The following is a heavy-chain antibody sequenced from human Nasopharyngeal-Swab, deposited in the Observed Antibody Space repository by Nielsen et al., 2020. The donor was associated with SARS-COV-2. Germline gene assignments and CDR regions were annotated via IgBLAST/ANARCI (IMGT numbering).Heavy chain of an antibody. CDR3: VRATNLGGSLWVPDY. CDR2: INDDGRDT. Sequence: GESLKISSAASGFTFSSYWMHWVRQAPGKGLVWVSRINDDGRDTIYADSVKGRFTISRDNAKNTLYLQMNSLRAEDTAVYYCVRATNLGGSLWVPDYWGQGTLVTVSP. CDR1: GFTFSSYW. J-gene: IGHJ4*02. V-gene: IGHV3-74*01. D-gene: IGHD5-12*01.